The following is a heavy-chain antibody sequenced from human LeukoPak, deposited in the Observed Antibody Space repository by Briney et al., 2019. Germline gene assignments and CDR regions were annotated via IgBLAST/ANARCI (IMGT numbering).Heavy chain of an antibody. Sequence: SETLSLTCTVSGGSISSYYWSWIRQPPGKGLEWIGYIYYSGSTNYNPSLKSRVTISVDTSKNQFSLKLSSVTAADTAVYYCARHGGLRGYYFDYWGQGTLVTVSS. CDR2: IYYSGST. CDR3: ARHGGLRGYYFDY. V-gene: IGHV4-59*08. J-gene: IGHJ4*02. D-gene: IGHD3-16*01. CDR1: GGSISSYY.